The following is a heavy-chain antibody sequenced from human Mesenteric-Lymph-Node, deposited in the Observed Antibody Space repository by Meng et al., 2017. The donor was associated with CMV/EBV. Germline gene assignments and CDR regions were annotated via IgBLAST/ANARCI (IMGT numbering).Heavy chain of an antibody. CDR3: ARGFGGNLDYYYYGMDV. CDR2: ISSNGVST. Sequence: GESLKISCPASGFTFSSYAMHWVRQAPGKGLEYVSVISSNGVSTYYADSVKGRFAISRDNSKNTVYLQMGSLRAEDMAVYYCARGFGGNLDYYYYGMDVWGQGTTVTVSS. CDR1: GFTFSSYA. D-gene: IGHD4-23*01. J-gene: IGHJ6*02. V-gene: IGHV3-64*02.